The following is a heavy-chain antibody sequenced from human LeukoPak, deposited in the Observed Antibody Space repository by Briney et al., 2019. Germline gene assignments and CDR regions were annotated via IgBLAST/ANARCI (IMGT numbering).Heavy chain of an antibody. Sequence: GRSLRPSCAASGFTFSNYAIHWVRQAPGKGLEWVAVISYDGSNKYYADSVKGRFTISRDNSKNALYLQMNSLRAEDTAVYYCARARVDIAMFTWLNWYFDLWGRGTLVTVSS. D-gene: IGHD5-18*01. CDR2: ISYDGSNK. J-gene: IGHJ2*01. V-gene: IGHV3-30-3*01. CDR3: ARARVDIAMFTWLNWYFDL. CDR1: GFTFSNYA.